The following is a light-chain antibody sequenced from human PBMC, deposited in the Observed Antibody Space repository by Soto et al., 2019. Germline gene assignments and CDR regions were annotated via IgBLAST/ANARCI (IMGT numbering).Light chain of an antibody. CDR2: GAS. Sequence: EIVMTQSPATLSVSPGERASLSCRASQSVGSNLAWYQQTAGQAPRLLIYGASTRATGIPARFSGSGSGTEFTLTISSLQSEDSAVYSCQQYTSWPYTFGQGTKLEIK. CDR1: QSVGSN. J-gene: IGKJ2*01. V-gene: IGKV3-15*01. CDR3: QQYTSWPYT.